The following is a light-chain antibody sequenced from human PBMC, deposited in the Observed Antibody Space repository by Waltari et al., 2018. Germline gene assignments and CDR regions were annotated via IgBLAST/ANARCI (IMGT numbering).Light chain of an antibody. J-gene: IGKJ1*01. CDR3: QQSYSFPRT. CDR2: AAT. CDR1: QHIGSY. V-gene: IGKV1-39*01. Sequence: DIQMTQSPSSLSASLGDTVPITCRASQHIGSYLNWYQQKPGKAPTFLIYAATSVQSGVPSRFSGGGSGPDFTLTISSLEPEDFATYYCQQSYSFPRTFGQGTKVEI.